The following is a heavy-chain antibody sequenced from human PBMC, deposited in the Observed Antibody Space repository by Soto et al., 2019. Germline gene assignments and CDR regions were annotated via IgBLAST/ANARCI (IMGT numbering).Heavy chain of an antibody. J-gene: IGHJ5*02. V-gene: IGHV3-23*01. Sequence: PGGSLRLSCAASGFFFSSYAMSWVRQAPGKGLEWVSGIGGSGGYKSYADSVKGRFTISRDNSKNTLFLQMNRLRADDTAVYYCTRDAISMVRGTDNWFDPWGQGTLVTVSS. CDR3: TRDAISMVRGTDNWFDP. CDR1: GFFFSSYA. D-gene: IGHD3-10*01. CDR2: IGGSGGYK.